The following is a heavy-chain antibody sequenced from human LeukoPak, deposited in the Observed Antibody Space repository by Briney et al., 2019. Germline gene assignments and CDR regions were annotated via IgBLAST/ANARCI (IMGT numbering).Heavy chain of an antibody. D-gene: IGHD5-24*01. J-gene: IGHJ4*02. CDR1: GGSISSSSYY. CDR3: ASTPTARWLQPRYFDY. V-gene: IGHV4-39*01. CDR2: IYYSGST. Sequence: PSETLSLTCTVSGGSISSSSYYWGWIRQPPGKGLEWIGSIYYSGSTYYNPSLKSRVTISVDTSKNQFSLKLSSVTAADTAVYYCASTPTARWLQPRYFDYWGQGTLVTVSS.